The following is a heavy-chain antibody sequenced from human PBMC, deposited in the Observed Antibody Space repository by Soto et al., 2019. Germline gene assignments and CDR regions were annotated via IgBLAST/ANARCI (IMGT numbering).Heavy chain of an antibody. Sequence: GSLQLSCAASGFTFSHYWMTWVRQAPGKGLEWVANIKQDGGEEFYVDSVKGRFTISRDNAKNSLYLQMNSLRAEDTAVYYCASSVVFAAADAFDVWGQGTKVTV. CDR2: IKQDGGEE. V-gene: IGHV3-7*03. D-gene: IGHD2-15*01. J-gene: IGHJ3*01. CDR1: GFTFSHYW. CDR3: ASSVVFAAADAFDV.